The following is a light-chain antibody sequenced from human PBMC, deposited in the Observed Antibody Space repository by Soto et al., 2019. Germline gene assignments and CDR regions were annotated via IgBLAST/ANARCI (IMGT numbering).Light chain of an antibody. Sequence: DIQVTQSPSTLSASVGDRVTISCRASQNIDSWLAWYQQKPGKAPKLLIYDASSLESGVPSRFSGSGSGTELTLTISSLQPDDFATYYCQQYNSYPYSFGPGTKVDIK. J-gene: IGKJ3*01. V-gene: IGKV1-5*01. CDR1: QNIDSW. CDR3: QQYNSYPYS. CDR2: DAS.